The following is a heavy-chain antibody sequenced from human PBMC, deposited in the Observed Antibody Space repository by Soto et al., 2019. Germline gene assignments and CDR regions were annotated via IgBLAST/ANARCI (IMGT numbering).Heavy chain of an antibody. D-gene: IGHD5-18*01. CDR1: GYTFTTYD. V-gene: IGHV1-18*04. CDR3: ARDSTARLAWFDP. CDR2: ISGDNGNT. Sequence: GASVKVSCKASGYTFTTYDVTWVRQAPGQGLEWMGWISGDNGNTKYAPRLQGRVTMTTETSTSTAYMELRSLRSDDTAVYYCARDSTARLAWFDPWGQGTLVTAPQ. J-gene: IGHJ5*02.